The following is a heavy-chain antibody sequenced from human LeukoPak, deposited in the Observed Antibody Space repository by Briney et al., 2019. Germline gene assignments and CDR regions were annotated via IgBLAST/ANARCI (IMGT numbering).Heavy chain of an antibody. J-gene: IGHJ4*02. V-gene: IGHV3-74*01. Sequence: GGSLRLSCAASGFTFSSYWMHWVRQAPGKGLVWVSRINTDGSSTSYADSVKGRFTISRDNAKNTLYLQMNSLRAEDTAVYYCARDDFRDGYNVFWGQGTLVTVPS. CDR3: ARDDFRDGYNVF. CDR2: INTDGSST. D-gene: IGHD5-24*01. CDR1: GFTFSSYW.